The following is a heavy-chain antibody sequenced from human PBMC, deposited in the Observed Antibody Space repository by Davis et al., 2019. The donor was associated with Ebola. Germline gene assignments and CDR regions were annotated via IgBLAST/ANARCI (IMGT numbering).Heavy chain of an antibody. V-gene: IGHV4-39*07. CDR1: GGSINNYRHY. CDR3: ATNSSSSPWFDP. CDR2: IYYTVGT. Sequence: PSETLSLTCTVSGGSINNYRHYWGWVRQPPGKGLEWIATIYYTVGTYYNPSLKSRVTMSIDASRNQFSLQLASMTAADTAIYYCATNSSSSPWFDPWGQGTRVTVSS. D-gene: IGHD6-6*01. J-gene: IGHJ5*02.